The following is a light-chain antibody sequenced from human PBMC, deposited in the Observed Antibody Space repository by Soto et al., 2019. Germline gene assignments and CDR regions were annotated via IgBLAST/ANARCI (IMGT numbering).Light chain of an antibody. Sequence: EIVMTQSPATLSVSPGERATISCRASQSVSSNLAWYQQKPGQAPRLLIYGAYTRPTAIPARLSGSGSGTEFTLTVSSLQAEDFAIYFCQEYNNWPPDRTFGEGTNVEIK. J-gene: IGKJ4*02. CDR1: QSVSSN. V-gene: IGKV3-15*01. CDR3: QEYNNWPPDRT. CDR2: GAY.